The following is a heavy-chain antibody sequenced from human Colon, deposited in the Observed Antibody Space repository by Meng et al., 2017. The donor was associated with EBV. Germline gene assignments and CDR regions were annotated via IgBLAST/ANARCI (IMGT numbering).Heavy chain of an antibody. CDR2: ISYRGTT. Sequence: APGFLNACAPPSPTCTFSGRPINSRTYSLGCIRQPPVRALEWIGTISYRGTTYYNPSLKSRVTISVDTSNNQFSLKLSSVTAADTAVYYCGRPHLISVAGHFDYWGQGTLVTVSS. CDR1: GRPINSRTYS. D-gene: IGHD6-19*01. J-gene: IGHJ4*02. CDR3: GRPHLISVAGHFDY. V-gene: IGHV4-39*01.